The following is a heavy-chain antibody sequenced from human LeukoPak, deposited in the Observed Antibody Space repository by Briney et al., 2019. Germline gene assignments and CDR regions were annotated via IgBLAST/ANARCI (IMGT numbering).Heavy chain of an antibody. V-gene: IGHV3-11*04. CDR3: ARAEGSDYYYMDV. Sequence: GGSLRLSCAASGFTFTDYYMTWIRQAPGEGLEWVSYISSSGTTIYYADSVKGRFTVSRDNAKNSLYLQMNSLRAEDTAVYYCARAEGSDYYYMDVWGKGTTVTVSS. CDR1: GFTFTDYY. CDR2: ISSSGTTI. J-gene: IGHJ6*03.